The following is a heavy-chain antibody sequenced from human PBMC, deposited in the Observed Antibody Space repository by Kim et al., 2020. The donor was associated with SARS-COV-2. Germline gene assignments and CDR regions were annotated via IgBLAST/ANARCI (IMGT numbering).Heavy chain of an antibody. J-gene: IGHJ4*02. V-gene: IGHV3-23*01. CDR3: AKGGGTSPFGY. D-gene: IGHD1-1*01. Sequence: YADSVKGRITISRDISKNTLYLQRSSRRAEDTAVYYCAKGGGTSPFGYWGQGTLVTVSS.